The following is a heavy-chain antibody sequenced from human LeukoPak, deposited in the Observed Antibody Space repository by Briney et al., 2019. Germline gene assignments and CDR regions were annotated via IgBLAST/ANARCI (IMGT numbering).Heavy chain of an antibody. V-gene: IGHV1-18*01. CDR3: ARSEDYYGSGSYRY. Sequence: ASVKVSCKASGYTFTSYGISWVRQAPGQGLEWMGWISAYNGNTNYAQKLQGRVTMTTDTSTSTAYMELRSLRSDDTAVYYCARSEDYYGSGSYRYWGQGTLVTVSS. J-gene: IGHJ4*02. CDR1: GYTFTSYG. D-gene: IGHD3-10*01. CDR2: ISAYNGNT.